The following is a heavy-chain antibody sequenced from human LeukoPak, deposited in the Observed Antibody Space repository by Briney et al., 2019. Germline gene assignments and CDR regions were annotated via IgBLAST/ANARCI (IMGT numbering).Heavy chain of an antibody. D-gene: IGHD4-11*01. J-gene: IGHJ4*02. CDR2: INPNSGGT. Sequence: ASVTVSFTASVYTFTVYYMHCVRQAHGQGLEWMGWINPNSGGTNYAQKFQGRVTMTRDTSISTAYMELSRLRSDDTAVYYCARVPTVTTYYFDYWGQGTLVTVSS. CDR1: VYTFTVYY. CDR3: ARVPTVTTYYFDY. V-gene: IGHV1-2*02.